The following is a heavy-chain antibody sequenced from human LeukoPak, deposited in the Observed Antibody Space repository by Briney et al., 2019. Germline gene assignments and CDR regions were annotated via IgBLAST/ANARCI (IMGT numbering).Heavy chain of an antibody. J-gene: IGHJ3*02. CDR1: GYTFTGYY. CDR3: ARRYCSGGSCYADAFDI. CDR2: INPNSGGT. Sequence: GASVKVSCKASGYTFTGYYMHWVRQAPGQGLEWMGWINPNSGGTNYAQKPQGRVTMTTDTSTSTAYMELRSLRSDDTAVYYCARRYCSGGSCYADAFDIWGQGTMVTISS. V-gene: IGHV1-2*02. D-gene: IGHD2-15*01.